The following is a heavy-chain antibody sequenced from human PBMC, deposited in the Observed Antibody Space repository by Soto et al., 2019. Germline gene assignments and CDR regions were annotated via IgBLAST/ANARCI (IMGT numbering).Heavy chain of an antibody. CDR3: AMPGIAVAGQFDY. V-gene: IGHV4-39*01. D-gene: IGHD6-19*01. CDR2: IYYSGST. J-gene: IGHJ4*02. CDR1: GGSISSSSYY. Sequence: SETLSLTCTVSGGSISSSSYYWGWIRQPPGKGLEWIGSIYYSGSTYYNPSLKSRVTISVDTSKNQFSLKLSSVTAADTAVYYCAMPGIAVAGQFDYWGQGTLVTVSS.